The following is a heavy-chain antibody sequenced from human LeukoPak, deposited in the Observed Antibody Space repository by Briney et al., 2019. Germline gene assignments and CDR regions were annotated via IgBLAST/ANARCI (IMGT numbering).Heavy chain of an antibody. CDR3: ARGYFDWLSEGGYFDY. Sequence: GASVKVSCKASGYTFTSYDINWVRQATGQGLEWMGWMNPNSGNTGYAQKFQGRVTMTRNTSISTAYMELSSLRSEDTAVYYCARGYFDWLSEGGYFDYWGQGTLVTVSS. J-gene: IGHJ4*02. CDR1: GYTFTSYD. CDR2: MNPNSGNT. D-gene: IGHD3-9*01. V-gene: IGHV1-8*01.